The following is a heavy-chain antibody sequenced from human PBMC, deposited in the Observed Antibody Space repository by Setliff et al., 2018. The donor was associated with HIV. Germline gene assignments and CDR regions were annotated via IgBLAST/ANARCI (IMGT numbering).Heavy chain of an antibody. CDR1: GASITGSSYY. CDR2: IYHSGNT. V-gene: IGHV4-39*01. CDR3: VRLFQWMSYSFDI. J-gene: IGHJ3*02. Sequence: SETLSLTCSVSGASITGSSYYWGWVRQPPGKGLEWIGSIYHSGNTYHSPSLKTRLTISVDTSKNQFSLKLVSVTAADTAVYYRVRLFQWMSYSFDIWGQGTMVTVSS. D-gene: IGHD1-26*01.